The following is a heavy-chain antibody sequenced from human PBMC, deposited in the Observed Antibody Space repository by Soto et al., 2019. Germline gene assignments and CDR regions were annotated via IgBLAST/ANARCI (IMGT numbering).Heavy chain of an antibody. CDR2: MNPNCGNP. D-gene: IGHD3-16*01. Sequence: QVQLVQPGAEVKKSGASVKVSCKASRYTFISYDINWVRQATGQGLEWMGGMNPNCGNPGYAQKFQGRITMTRNTSTNTAYMGMSSLRSEDTAVYYCASDQEVWWNAGPLGLHGLDVWGQGTTVTVSS. J-gene: IGHJ6*02. V-gene: IGHV1-8*01. CDR1: RYTFISYD. CDR3: ASDQEVWWNAGPLGLHGLDV.